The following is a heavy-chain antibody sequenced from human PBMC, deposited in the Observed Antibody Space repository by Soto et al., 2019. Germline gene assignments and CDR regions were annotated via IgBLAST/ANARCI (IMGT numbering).Heavy chain of an antibody. CDR2: IYSGGST. J-gene: IGHJ6*02. Sequence: GGSLRLSCAASGFTVSSNYMIWVRQAPGKGLEWVSVIYSGGSTYYADSVKGRFTISRDNSKNTLYLQMNSLRAEDTAVYYCARDRYSGYDYYYFGMDVWGQGTTVTVSS. CDR1: GFTVSSNY. D-gene: IGHD5-12*01. V-gene: IGHV3-53*01. CDR3: ARDRYSGYDYYYFGMDV.